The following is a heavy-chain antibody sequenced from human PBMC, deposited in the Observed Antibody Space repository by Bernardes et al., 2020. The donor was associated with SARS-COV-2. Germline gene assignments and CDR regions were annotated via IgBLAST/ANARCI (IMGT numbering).Heavy chain of an antibody. J-gene: IGHJ3*02. V-gene: IGHV3-48*03. CDR1: GFTLSSYE. CDR2: IGSGGTM. CDR3: ARGVTLVRGIIDPFDI. D-gene: IGHD3-10*01. Sequence: GGSLRLSCAASGFTLSSYEMNWVRQAPGKGLEWVSCIGSGGTMRYADSLKGRFTISRDSAKNSLYLQMNSLRAEDTAVYYCARGVTLVRGIIDPFDIWGQGTMVTVSS.